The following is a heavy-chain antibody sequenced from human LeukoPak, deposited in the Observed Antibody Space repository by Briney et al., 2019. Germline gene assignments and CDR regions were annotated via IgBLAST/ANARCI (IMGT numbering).Heavy chain of an antibody. D-gene: IGHD3-22*01. Sequence: GGSLRLSCAASGLTFSDYYMSWIRQAPGKGLEWVSYISSSGSTIYYADSVKGRFTISRDNAKYSLYLQMNSLRAEDTAVYYCARDLKRDYDSSGQIDYWGQGTLVTVSS. CDR2: ISSSGSTI. V-gene: IGHV3-11*01. J-gene: IGHJ4*02. CDR3: ARDLKRDYDSSGQIDY. CDR1: GLTFSDYY.